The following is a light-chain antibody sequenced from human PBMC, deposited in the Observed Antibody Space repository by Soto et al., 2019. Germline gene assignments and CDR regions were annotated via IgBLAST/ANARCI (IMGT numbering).Light chain of an antibody. V-gene: IGKV3-15*01. J-gene: IGKJ1*01. CDR1: QSVSSN. Sequence: IVMTQSTATLSVSPGERATLSCRASQSVSSNLAWYQQKPGQAPRLLIYGASTRATGIPARFSDSGSGTEFTLTISSLQSKDFAVYYCQQYNNWPWTFGQGTKVDIK. CDR3: QQYNNWPWT. CDR2: GAS.